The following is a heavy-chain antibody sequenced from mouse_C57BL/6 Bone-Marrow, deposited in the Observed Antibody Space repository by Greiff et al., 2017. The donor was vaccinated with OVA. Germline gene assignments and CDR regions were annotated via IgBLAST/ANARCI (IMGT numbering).Heavy chain of an antibody. CDR2: IDPSDSYT. Sequence: QVQLQQPGAELVKPGASVKLSCKASGYTFTSYWMQWVKQRPGQGLEWIGEIDPSDSYTNYNQKFKGKATLTVDTSSRTVYMQLSSLTSEDSAVSYGARRVWFFDYWGQGTTLTVSS. CDR3: ARRVWFFDY. V-gene: IGHV1-50*01. J-gene: IGHJ2*01. D-gene: IGHD2-10*02. CDR1: GYTFTSYW.